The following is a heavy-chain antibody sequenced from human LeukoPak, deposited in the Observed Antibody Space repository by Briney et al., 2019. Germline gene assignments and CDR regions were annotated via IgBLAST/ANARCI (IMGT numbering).Heavy chain of an antibody. CDR2: IYPGDSYT. D-gene: IGHD3-22*01. Sequence: GESLKISCKGSGYSFTSYWIGWVRQMPGKGLEWMGIIYPGDSYTRYSPSFQGQVTISADKSISTAYLQWSSLKASDTAMYYCARLGDDSSGYYYFAYWGQGTLVTVSS. CDR3: ARLGDDSSGYYYFAY. CDR1: GYSFTSYW. J-gene: IGHJ4*02. V-gene: IGHV5-51*01.